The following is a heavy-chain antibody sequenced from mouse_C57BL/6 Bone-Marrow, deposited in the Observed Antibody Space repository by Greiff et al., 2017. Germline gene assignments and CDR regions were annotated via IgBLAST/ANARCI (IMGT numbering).Heavy chain of an antibody. Sequence: EVQLQESGPGLVKPSQSLSLTCSVTGYSITSGYYWNWIRQFPGNKLEWMGYISYDGSNNYNPSLKNRISITRDTSKNQFFLKLNSVTTEDTATYYCARMDWVLAYWGQGTLVTVSA. D-gene: IGHD4-1*01. CDR1: GYSITSGYY. CDR3: ARMDWVLAY. J-gene: IGHJ3*01. V-gene: IGHV3-6*01. CDR2: ISYDGSN.